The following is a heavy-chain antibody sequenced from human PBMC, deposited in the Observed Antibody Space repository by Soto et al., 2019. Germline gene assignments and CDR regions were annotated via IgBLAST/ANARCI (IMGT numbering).Heavy chain of an antibody. D-gene: IGHD3-10*01. CDR2: IVVNSGNT. J-gene: IGHJ6*02. CDR1: GFTFTSSA. Sequence: QMQLVQSGPEVKKPGTSVKVSCKASGFTFTSSAMQWVRQARGQRLEWIGWIVVNSGNTNYAQKFQERVTITRDMSTSTAYMELRSLRSEDTAVYYCAADWHYGSGSYYAYYYGMDVLGQGTTVTVSS. V-gene: IGHV1-58*02. CDR3: AADWHYGSGSYYAYYYGMDV.